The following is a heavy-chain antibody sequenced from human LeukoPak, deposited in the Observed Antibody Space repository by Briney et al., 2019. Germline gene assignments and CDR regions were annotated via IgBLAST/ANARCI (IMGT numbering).Heavy chain of an antibody. Sequence: SETLSLTCTVSGGSISSGGYYWSWLRQHPGKGLEWIGSIYYSGSTYYNPSLKSRVTISVDTSKNQFSLKLSSVTAADTAVYYCARHHANSFRTFDYWGQGTLVTVSS. J-gene: IGHJ4*02. V-gene: IGHV4-39*01. CDR3: ARHHANSFRTFDY. CDR1: GGSISSGGYY. CDR2: IYYSGST. D-gene: IGHD1-1*01.